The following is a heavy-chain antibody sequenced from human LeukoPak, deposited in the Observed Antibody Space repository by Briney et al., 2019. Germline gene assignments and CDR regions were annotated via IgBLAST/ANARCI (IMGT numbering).Heavy chain of an antibody. CDR2: INPSGGST. Sequence: ASVKVSCKASRYTFTSYYMHWVRQAPGQGLEWLGIINPSGGSTSYAQKFQGRVTMTWDTSTSTVYMELSSLRSEDTAVYYCAREHGYSGYDRRMNWFDPWGQGTLVTVSS. CDR3: AREHGYSGYDRRMNWFDP. CDR1: RYTFTSYY. D-gene: IGHD5-12*01. V-gene: IGHV1-46*03. J-gene: IGHJ5*02.